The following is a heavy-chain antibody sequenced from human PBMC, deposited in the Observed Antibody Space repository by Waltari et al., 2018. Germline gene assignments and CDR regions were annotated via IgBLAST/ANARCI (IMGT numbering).Heavy chain of an antibody. CDR3: SKGKYGDYVSWFDP. D-gene: IGHD4-17*01. CDR2: ISGSVGST. J-gene: IGHJ5*02. V-gene: IGHV3-23*01. CDR1: GCNFSSYA. Sequence: EVQLLESGGGLVQPGGSLRLSCAASGCNFSSYAMSWVSKAPGKGLEWVSAISGSVGSTYYADSVKGLFTISRDNAKNTLYLQMNSLRSEVTAVYYCSKGKYGDYVSWFDPCGQGTLVTVSS.